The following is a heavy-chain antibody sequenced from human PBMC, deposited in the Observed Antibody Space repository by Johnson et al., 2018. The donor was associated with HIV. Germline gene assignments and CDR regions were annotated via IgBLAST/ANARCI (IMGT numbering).Heavy chain of an antibody. CDR3: AKDIRLVSAYYDILSGTSFDAFDI. CDR2: ISYDGSDK. J-gene: IGHJ3*02. Sequence: QVQLVESGGGVVQPGRSLRLSCAASGFTFSSYAIHWVRQAPAKGLEWVAVISYDGSDKYYADSVKGRFIISRDNSKNTLYLQMNSLRVEDTAVYYCAKDIRLVSAYYDILSGTSFDAFDIWGQGTMVTVSS. CDR1: GFTFSSYA. D-gene: IGHD3-9*01. V-gene: IGHV3-30*04.